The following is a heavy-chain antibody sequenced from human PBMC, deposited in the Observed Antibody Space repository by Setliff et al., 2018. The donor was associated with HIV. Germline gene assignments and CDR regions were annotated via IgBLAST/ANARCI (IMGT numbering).Heavy chain of an antibody. CDR2: INPSDLET. J-gene: IGHJ5*02. D-gene: IGHD1-7*01. CDR1: GYKFTSYW. V-gene: IGHV5-51*01. CDR3: VSDQIGDVKVDGTWGT. Sequence: RGESLKISCKDSGYKFTSYWIGWVRQMPGKGLEWMGFINPSDLETRYRPSFQGQVTMSVDKSISTAFLQWSSLAASDTAMYYCVSDQIGDVKVDGTWGTWGQGTLVTVSS.